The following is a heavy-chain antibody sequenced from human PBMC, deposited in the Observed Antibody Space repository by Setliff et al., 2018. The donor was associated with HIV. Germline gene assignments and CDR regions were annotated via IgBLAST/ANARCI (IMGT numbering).Heavy chain of an antibody. J-gene: IGHJ4*02. CDR1: GGSITSYY. V-gene: IGHV4-59*08. CDR3: ARQGGYNSPLMV. Sequence: SETLSLTCTVSGGSITSYYWNWIRQSPGKGLEWIEYIFDSGTTKYNPSVTSRVTISVDASKNQFFLQLISVTAADTAVYYCARQGGYNSPLMVWGQGKLVTVSS. CDR2: IFDSGTT. D-gene: IGHD3-10*01.